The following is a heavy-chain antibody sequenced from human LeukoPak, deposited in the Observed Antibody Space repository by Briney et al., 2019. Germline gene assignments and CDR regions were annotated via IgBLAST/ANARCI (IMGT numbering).Heavy chain of an antibody. Sequence: GGSLRPSCAASGFTFSSYWMSWVRQAPGKGLEWVANIKQDGSEKYYVDSVKGRFTISRDNAKNSLYLQMNSLRAEDTAVYYCARDMSYYYDSSGEPDYWGQGTLVTVSS. D-gene: IGHD3-22*01. V-gene: IGHV3-7*01. CDR2: IKQDGSEK. J-gene: IGHJ4*02. CDR1: GFTFSSYW. CDR3: ARDMSYYYDSSGEPDY.